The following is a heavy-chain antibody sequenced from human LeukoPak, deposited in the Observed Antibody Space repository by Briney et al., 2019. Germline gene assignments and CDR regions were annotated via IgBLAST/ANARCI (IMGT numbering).Heavy chain of an antibody. CDR2: ISSSSSYI. D-gene: IGHD2-8*01. J-gene: IGHJ6*02. CDR3: AREVTEDIVLMVYAMPEDVYGMDV. Sequence: GGSLRLSCAASGFTFSSYSMNWVRQAPGKGLEWVSSISSSSSYIYYADSVKGRFTISRDNAKNSLYLQMNSLRAEDTAVYYCAREVTEDIVLMVYAMPEDVYGMDVWGQGTTVTVSS. V-gene: IGHV3-21*01. CDR1: GFTFSSYS.